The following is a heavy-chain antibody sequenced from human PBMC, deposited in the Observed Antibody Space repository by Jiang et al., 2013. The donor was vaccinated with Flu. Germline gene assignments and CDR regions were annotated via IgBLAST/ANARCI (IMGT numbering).Heavy chain of an antibody. CDR3: GWRGNTAMVDWYFDL. CDR2: IIPILGIA. Sequence: GAEVKKPGSSVKVSCKASGGTFSSYAISWVRQAPGQGLEWMGRIIPILGIANYAQKFQGRVTITADKSTSTAYMELSSLRSEDTAVYYCGWRGNTAMVDWYFDLWGRGTLVTV. CDR1: GGTFSSYA. V-gene: IGHV1-69*04. D-gene: IGHD5-18*01. J-gene: IGHJ2*01.